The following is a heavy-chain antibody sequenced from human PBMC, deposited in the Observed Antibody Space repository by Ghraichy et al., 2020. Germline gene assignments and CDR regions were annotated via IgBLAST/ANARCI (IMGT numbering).Heavy chain of an antibody. J-gene: IGHJ4*02. V-gene: IGHV3-23*01. CDR1: GFTFSTYA. Sequence: GGSLRLSCVASGFTFSTYAMSWVRQAPGKGLEWVSGIRSGGGNTYYADPVQGRFSISRDDAKQTLYLHMSSLRAEDSALYYCATASVLGYCTADTCYGIRFDNWGQGTQVTVSS. CDR2: IRSGGGNT. CDR3: ATASVLGYCTADTCYGIRFDN. D-gene: IGHD2-8*02.